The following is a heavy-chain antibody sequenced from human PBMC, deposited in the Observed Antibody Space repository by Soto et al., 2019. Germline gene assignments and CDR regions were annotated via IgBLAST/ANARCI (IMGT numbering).Heavy chain of an antibody. Sequence: PGGSLRLSCVASIFTFSDHYMDWVRQAPGKGLEWVGRIRNQANSHTTEYAASVRGRFTISRDDSKNSLYLQMDLLKTEDTAVYYCARGRNGLDVW. J-gene: IGHJ6*01. CDR2: IRNQANSHTT. CDR1: IFTFSDHY. V-gene: IGHV3-72*01. CDR3: ARGRNGLDV.